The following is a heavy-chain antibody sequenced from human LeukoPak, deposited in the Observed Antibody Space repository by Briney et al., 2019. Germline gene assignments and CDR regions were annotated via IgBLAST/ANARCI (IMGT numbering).Heavy chain of an antibody. J-gene: IGHJ6*02. D-gene: IGHD2-15*01. CDR3: AREMGYCSGGSCYSYGMDV. CDR1: GYTFTSYD. Sequence: ASVKVSCKASGYTFTSYDINWVRQATGQGLEWMGWMNPNSGNTGYAQKFQGRVTMTRNTSISTAYMELSSLRSEDTAVYYCAREMGYCSGGSCYSYGMDVWGQGTTVTVSS. CDR2: MNPNSGNT. V-gene: IGHV1-8*01.